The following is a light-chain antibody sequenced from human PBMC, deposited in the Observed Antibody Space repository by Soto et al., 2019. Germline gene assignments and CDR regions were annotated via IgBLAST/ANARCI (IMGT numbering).Light chain of an antibody. V-gene: IGKV3-15*01. J-gene: IGKJ1*01. Sequence: EIVMTQSPATLSLSPGERATLSCRASQSVSDNLAWYQQRPGQAPRLLIYGASTRAPGIPARFSGSGSGTEFTLTISSLQSEDFAVYSCQQYSNWPRTFGQGTKVDIK. CDR3: QQYSNWPRT. CDR2: GAS. CDR1: QSVSDN.